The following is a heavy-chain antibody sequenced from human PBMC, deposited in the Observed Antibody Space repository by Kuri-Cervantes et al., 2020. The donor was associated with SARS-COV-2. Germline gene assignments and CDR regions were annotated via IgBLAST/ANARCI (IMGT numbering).Heavy chain of an antibody. CDR2: IYYSGST. D-gene: IGHD4-17*01. V-gene: IGHV4-59*12. Sequence: SETLSLTCTVSGGSISSYYWSWIRQPPGKGLEWIGYIYYSGSTNYNPSLKSRVTISVDTSKNQFSLKLSSVTAADTAVYYCARDRWATVSRSLIYYFDYWGQGTLVTVSS. J-gene: IGHJ4*02. CDR1: GGSISSYY. CDR3: ARDRWATVSRSLIYYFDY.